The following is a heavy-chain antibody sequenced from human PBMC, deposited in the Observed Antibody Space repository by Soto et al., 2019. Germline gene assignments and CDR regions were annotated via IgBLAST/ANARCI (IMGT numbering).Heavy chain of an antibody. V-gene: IGHV3-23*01. CDR1: GFTFRRYA. D-gene: IGHD4-17*01. CDR3: VSDLVRRYYGDEYYGTDV. Sequence: PGGFLRLSCGASGFTFRRYAMTLVRQAPGKGLEGVSGISGSGAATFYADSVKGRFTISRDTSKNTLYFQMNSLRAEDTAFYYCVSDLVRRYYGDEYYGTDVGGQGNKVNVSS. CDR2: ISGSGAAT. J-gene: IGHJ6*02.